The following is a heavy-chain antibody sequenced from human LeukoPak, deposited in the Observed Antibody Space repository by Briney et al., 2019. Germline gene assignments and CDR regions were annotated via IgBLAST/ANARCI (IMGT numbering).Heavy chain of an antibody. V-gene: IGHV3-74*01. D-gene: IGHD3-10*01. J-gene: IGHJ4*02. CDR3: ARANYYGSGSYLPRQYYFDY. CDR1: GFTFSSYW. CDR2: INSDGSST. Sequence: GGSLRLSCAASGFTFSSYWMHWVRQAPGKGLVWVSRINSDGSSTSYADSVKGRFTISRDNAKNTLYLQMHSLRAEDTAVYYCARANYYGSGSYLPRQYYFDYWGQGTLVTVCS.